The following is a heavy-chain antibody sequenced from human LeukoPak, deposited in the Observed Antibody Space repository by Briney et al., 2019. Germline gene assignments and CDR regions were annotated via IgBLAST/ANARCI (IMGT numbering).Heavy chain of an antibody. Sequence: GGSLRLSCAASGFTFSSYGMHWVRQAPGKGLEWVAVISYDGSNKYYADSVKGRFTISRDNSKNTLYLQMNSPGAEDTAVYYCAKDKGIAVAGPGGAFDIWGQGTMVTVSS. V-gene: IGHV3-30*18. J-gene: IGHJ3*02. CDR3: AKDKGIAVAGPGGAFDI. CDR1: GFTFSSYG. D-gene: IGHD6-19*01. CDR2: ISYDGSNK.